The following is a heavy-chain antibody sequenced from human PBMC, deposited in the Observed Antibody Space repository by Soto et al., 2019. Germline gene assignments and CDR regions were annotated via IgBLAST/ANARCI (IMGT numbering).Heavy chain of an antibody. J-gene: IGHJ5*02. Sequence: QVQLVQSGAEVKKPGASVKVSCKVSGYTLTELSMHWVRQAPGKGLEWMGGFDPEDGETIYAQKFQGRVTMTEDTSTDTAYMELSSLRSEDTAVYYCATWGRYCSSTRCYVGPFDPWGQGTLVTVSS. V-gene: IGHV1-24*01. CDR3: ATWGRYCSSTRCYVGPFDP. CDR2: FDPEDGET. D-gene: IGHD2-2*01. CDR1: GYTLTELS.